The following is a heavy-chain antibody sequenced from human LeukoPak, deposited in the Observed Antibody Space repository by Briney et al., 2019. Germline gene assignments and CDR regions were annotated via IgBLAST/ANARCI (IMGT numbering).Heavy chain of an antibody. V-gene: IGHV3-21*01. D-gene: IGHD2-15*01. CDR1: GFTFSSYS. CDR2: ISSSSSYI. J-gene: IGHJ3*02. CDR3: ARDRGLVVVVAATQYDAFDI. Sequence: GGSLRLSCAASGFTFSSYSMNWVRHAPGKGLEWVSSISSSSSYIYYADSVKGRFTISRDNAKNSLYLQMNSLRAEDTAVYYCARDRGLVVVVAATQYDAFDIWGQGTMVTVSS.